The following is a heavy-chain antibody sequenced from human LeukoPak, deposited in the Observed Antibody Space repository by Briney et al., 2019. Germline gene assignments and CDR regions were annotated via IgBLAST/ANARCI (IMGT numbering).Heavy chain of an antibody. CDR2: INHSGST. J-gene: IGHJ4*02. V-gene: IGHV4-34*01. Sequence: SETLSLTCAVYGGSFSGYYWSWIRQPPGKGLEWIGEINHSGSTNYNPSLKSRVTISVDTSKNQFSLKLSSVTAADTAVYYCARGYSSNFDHWGQGTLVTVSS. D-gene: IGHD6-13*01. CDR1: GGSFSGYY. CDR3: ARGYSSNFDH.